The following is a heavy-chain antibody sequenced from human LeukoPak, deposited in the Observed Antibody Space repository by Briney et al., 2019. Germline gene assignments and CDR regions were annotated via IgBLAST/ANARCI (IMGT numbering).Heavy chain of an antibody. CDR3: ARGWGKSYGYVDY. Sequence: GGSLRLSCAASGFTFSSYSMNWVRQAPGKGLEWVSSISSSSSYIYYVDSVKGRFTISRDNAKNSLYLQMNSLRAEDTAVYYWARGWGKSYGYVDYWGQGTLVTVSS. CDR1: GFTFSSYS. V-gene: IGHV3-21*01. CDR2: ISSSSSYI. J-gene: IGHJ4*02. D-gene: IGHD5-18*01.